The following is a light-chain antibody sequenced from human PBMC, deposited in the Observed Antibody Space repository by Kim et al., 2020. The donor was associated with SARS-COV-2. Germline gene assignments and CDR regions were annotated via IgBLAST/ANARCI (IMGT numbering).Light chain of an antibody. Sequence: DIQMTQSPSTLSASVGDRVTITCRASQSISTWLAWYQQKPGRAPNLLIYKASNLQSRVPSRFSGSGSGIEFTLTITSLQPDDFATYYCQQYNSYWTFGQGTKVDIK. CDR2: KAS. J-gene: IGKJ1*01. V-gene: IGKV1-5*03. CDR3: QQYNSYWT. CDR1: QSISTW.